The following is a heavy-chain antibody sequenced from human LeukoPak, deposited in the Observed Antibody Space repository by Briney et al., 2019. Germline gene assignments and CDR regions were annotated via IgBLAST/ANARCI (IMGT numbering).Heavy chain of an antibody. CDR1: GFPFSSYA. D-gene: IGHD4-17*01. V-gene: IGHV3-23*01. J-gene: IGHJ4*02. CDR2: INGSGGST. Sequence: GGSPRLSCAASGFPFSSYAMSWGRPAPGKGVGGVSAINGSGGSTYNADSVKSRFNISRDNSKNTLYLQMNSLRAEDTAVYYCAKLGYGDEVDYWGQGTLVTVSS. CDR3: AKLGYGDEVDY.